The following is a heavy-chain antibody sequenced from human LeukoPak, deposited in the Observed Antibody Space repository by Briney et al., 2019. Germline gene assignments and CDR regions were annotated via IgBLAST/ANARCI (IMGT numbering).Heavy chain of an antibody. D-gene: IGHD1-26*01. J-gene: IGHJ5*02. CDR2: IYYTGST. CDR3: ARGGNYWPQWWFDP. Sequence: KTSETLSLTCAVYGGSFSTYYWSWIRQPPGKGLEWIGYIYYTGSTSYNPSLKSRVTMSLDASKNQFSLELNSVTPADTAVYYCARGGNYWPQWWFDPWGRGTLASVSS. CDR1: GGSFSTYY. V-gene: IGHV4-59*01.